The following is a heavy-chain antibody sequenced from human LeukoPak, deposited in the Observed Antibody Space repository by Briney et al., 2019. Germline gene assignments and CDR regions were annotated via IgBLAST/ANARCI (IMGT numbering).Heavy chain of an antibody. D-gene: IGHD4-17*01. J-gene: IGHJ4*02. CDR2: ISGNGGST. CDR3: AKHKESYGDSCLDDY. Sequence: PGGSLRLSCAASGFTFSNYAMSWVRQAPGKGLEWVSAISGNGGSTFYTDAVKGRFTISRDNSKNTLYLQMNSLRAEDTAVYYCAKHKESYGDSCLDDYWGQGTLVTVSS. CDR1: GFTFSNYA. V-gene: IGHV3-23*01.